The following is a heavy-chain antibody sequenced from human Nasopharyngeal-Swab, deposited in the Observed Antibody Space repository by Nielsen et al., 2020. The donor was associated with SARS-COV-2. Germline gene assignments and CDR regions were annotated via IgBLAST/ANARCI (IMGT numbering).Heavy chain of an antibody. J-gene: IGHJ4*02. V-gene: IGHV3-7*01. CDR3: ARDRLQYYDFWSGYPNYFDY. Sequence: GGSLRLSCAASGFTFSSYWMSWVRQAPGKGLEWVANIKQDGSEKYYVDSVKGRFTISRDNAKNSLYLQMNSLRAEDTAVYYCARDRLQYYDFWSGYPNYFDYWGQGTLVTVSS. D-gene: IGHD3-3*01. CDR2: IKQDGSEK. CDR1: GFTFSSYW.